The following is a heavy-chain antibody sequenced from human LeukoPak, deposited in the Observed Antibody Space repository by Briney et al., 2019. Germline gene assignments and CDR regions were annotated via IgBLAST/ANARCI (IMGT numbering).Heavy chain of an antibody. D-gene: IGHD6-6*01. J-gene: IGHJ4*02. CDR2: ISYDGSNK. Sequence: GGSLRLSCAASGFTFSSYAMHWVRQAPGKGLEWVAVISYDGSNKYYADSVKGRFTISRDNSKNTLYLQMNSLRAEDTAVYYCARELGPEYSSSSVELDYWGQGTLVTVSS. CDR1: GFTFSSYA. V-gene: IGHV3-30-3*01. CDR3: ARELGPEYSSSSVELDY.